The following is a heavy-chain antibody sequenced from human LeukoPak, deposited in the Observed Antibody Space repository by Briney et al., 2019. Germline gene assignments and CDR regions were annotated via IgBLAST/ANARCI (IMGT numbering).Heavy chain of an antibody. Sequence: PGGSLRLSCAASGFTFSSYSMNWVRQAPGKGLEWVSSISSSSSYIYYADSVKGRFTISRDNAKNSLCLQMNSLRAEDTAVYYCASDMSSSWYTQSDYWGQGTLVTVSS. CDR3: ASDMSSSWYTQSDY. CDR1: GFTFSSYS. V-gene: IGHV3-21*01. J-gene: IGHJ4*02. D-gene: IGHD6-13*01. CDR2: ISSSSSYI.